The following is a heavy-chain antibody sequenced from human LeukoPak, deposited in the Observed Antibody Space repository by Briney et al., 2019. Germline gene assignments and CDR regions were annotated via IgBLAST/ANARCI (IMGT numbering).Heavy chain of an antibody. CDR1: GFSLSTSGMC. J-gene: IGHJ3*02. CDR3: ARIWESVRVGATNGAFDI. CDR2: IDWDDDK. Sequence: SGPALVKPTQTLTLTCTFSGFSLSTSGMCVSWIRQPPGKALEWLARIDWDDDKYYSTSLKTRLTISKDTSKNQVVLTMTNMDPVDTATYYCARIWESVRVGATNGAFDIWGPGTMVTVSS. D-gene: IGHD1-26*01. V-gene: IGHV2-70*11.